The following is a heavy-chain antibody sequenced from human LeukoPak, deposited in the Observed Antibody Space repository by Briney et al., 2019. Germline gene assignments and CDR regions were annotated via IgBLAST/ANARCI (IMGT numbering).Heavy chain of an antibody. J-gene: IGHJ6*02. CDR1: GFTFSNYA. D-gene: IGHD4-11*01. CDR2: ISGSGVNT. CDR3: AKDLAYSNYDLKYGMDV. V-gene: IGHV3-23*01. Sequence: GGSLRLPCAASGFTFSNYAMSWVRQAPGKGLEWVSGISGSGVNTYYADSVKGRFTISRDNSKNTLYLQMNSLRAEDTAVYYCAKDLAYSNYDLKYGMDVWGQGTTVTVSS.